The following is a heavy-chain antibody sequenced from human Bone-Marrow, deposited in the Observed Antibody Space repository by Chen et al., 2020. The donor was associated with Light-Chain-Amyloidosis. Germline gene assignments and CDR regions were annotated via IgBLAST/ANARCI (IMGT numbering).Heavy chain of an antibody. D-gene: IGHD1-1*01. CDR1: GFTFSSYE. CDR3: ARVGFYNWNVHNAFDI. Sequence: EVQLVESGGGLVQPGGSLRLSCAASGFTFSSYEMNWVCQAPGKGLEWVSYISSSGSTIYYADSVKGRFTISRDNAKNSLYLQMNSLRAEDTAVYYCARVGFYNWNVHNAFDIWGQGTMVTVSS. V-gene: IGHV3-48*03. CDR2: ISSSGSTI. J-gene: IGHJ3*02.